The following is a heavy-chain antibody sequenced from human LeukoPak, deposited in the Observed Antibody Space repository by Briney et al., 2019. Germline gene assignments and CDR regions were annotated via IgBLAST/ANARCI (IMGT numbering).Heavy chain of an antibody. CDR1: GGVISSYY. CDR2: IYTSGST. J-gene: IGHJ4*02. V-gene: IGHV4-4*07. Sequence: PLETLSLTCTVSGGVISSYYWSWIRQPAGKGLECIGRIYTSGSTNYNTSLKSRVSMSVDTSKNQFSLKLSSVTAADTAVFYCARENSGSYREFDYWGQGTLVTVSS. CDR3: ARENSGSYREFDY. D-gene: IGHD1-26*01.